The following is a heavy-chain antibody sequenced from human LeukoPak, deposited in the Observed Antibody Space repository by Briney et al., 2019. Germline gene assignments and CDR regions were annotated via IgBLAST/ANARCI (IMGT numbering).Heavy chain of an antibody. CDR2: ISAYNGNT. D-gene: IGHD2-15*01. Sequence: ASVKVSCKASGYTFTSYGISWVRQAPGQGLEWMGWISAYNGNTNYAPSVQGRVTMTTDTSTSTAYMELRSLRSDDTALYYCASRYCSGGSCYSTNAFDIWGQGTMVTVSS. J-gene: IGHJ3*02. CDR1: GYTFTSYG. V-gene: IGHV1-18*01. CDR3: ASRYCSGGSCYSTNAFDI.